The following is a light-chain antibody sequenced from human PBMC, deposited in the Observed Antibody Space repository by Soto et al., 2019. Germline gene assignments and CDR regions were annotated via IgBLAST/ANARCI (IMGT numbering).Light chain of an antibody. Sequence: EIVMTQFPATLSVSPGERATLSCRASQSLTSSHLAWYQQKPGQAPRLLMFGASSRATGIPDRFSRSGSGTACNLTISRLEPEDFAVYYCLQYSTSRSTFGTGTKVEI. CDR3: LQYSTSRST. V-gene: IGKV3-20*01. CDR2: GAS. J-gene: IGKJ4*02. CDR1: QSLTSSH.